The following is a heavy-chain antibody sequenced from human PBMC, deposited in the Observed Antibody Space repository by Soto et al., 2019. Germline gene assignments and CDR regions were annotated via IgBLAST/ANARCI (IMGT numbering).Heavy chain of an antibody. V-gene: IGHV4-34*01. Sequence: PSETLSLTCAVYGGSFSGYYWSWIRQPPGKGLEWIGEINHSGSTNYNPSLKSRVTISVDTSKNQFSLKLSSVTAADTAVYYCARGREPSYDSSDYFDYWGQGTLVTVSS. CDR1: GGSFSGYY. CDR2: INHSGST. CDR3: ARGREPSYDSSDYFDY. J-gene: IGHJ4*02. D-gene: IGHD3-22*01.